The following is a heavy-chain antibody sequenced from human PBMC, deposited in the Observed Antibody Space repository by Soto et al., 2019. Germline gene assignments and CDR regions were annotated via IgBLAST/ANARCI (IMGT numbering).Heavy chain of an antibody. D-gene: IGHD2-2*01. CDR3: ARDRSRLTYYHNGMDV. J-gene: IGHJ6*02. CDR2: ISYDGNNK. V-gene: IGHV3-30-3*01. Sequence: QVQLVESGGGVVQPGRSLTVSCAASGFTFSSYALNWVRQAPGKGLEWVALISYDGNNKYYADSVKGRFTISRDDSKNTVYLQMNSLRPDDTAIYYCARDRSRLTYYHNGMDVWGQGTTVTVSS. CDR1: GFTFSSYA.